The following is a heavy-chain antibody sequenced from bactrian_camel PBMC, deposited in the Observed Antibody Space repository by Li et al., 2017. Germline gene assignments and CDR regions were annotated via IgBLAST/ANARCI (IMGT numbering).Heavy chain of an antibody. D-gene: IGHD5*01. Sequence: VQLVESGGGSVQAGESLRLSCAVSGDTFRIYNLGWIRQAPGKGREGVAAISPHGNSIYADSVKGRFTISKDTSKNTVYLQMDSLKPEDTAMYYCAAREPKYGCGLTRRSFKYWGQGTQVTVS. CDR2: ISPHGNS. CDR3: AAREPKYGCGLTRRSFKY. CDR1: GDTFRIYN. J-gene: IGHJ4*01. V-gene: IGHV3S10*01.